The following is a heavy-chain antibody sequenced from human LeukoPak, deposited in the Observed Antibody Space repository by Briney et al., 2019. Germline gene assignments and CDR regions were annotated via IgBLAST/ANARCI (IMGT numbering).Heavy chain of an antibody. V-gene: IGHV3-21*01. CDR2: ISSSSTYI. Sequence: GGSLRLSCAASGFTFSSHSMNWVRQAPGMGLEWVSSISSSSTYIYYADSVKGRFTITRDNTKNSLYLQMNSLRAEDTAVYYCARFQGAHYWGQGTLVTVSS. D-gene: IGHD4/OR15-4a*01. CDR1: GFTFSSHS. J-gene: IGHJ4*02. CDR3: ARFQGAHY.